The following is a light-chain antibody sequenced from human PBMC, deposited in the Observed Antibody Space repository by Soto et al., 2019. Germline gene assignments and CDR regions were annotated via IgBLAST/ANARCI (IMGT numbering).Light chain of an antibody. CDR3: QQSYSNPGK. V-gene: IGKV1-39*01. CDR2: AAS. Sequence: DIQMTQSPSSLSASVGDRVTITCRASQSISSYLNWYQQKPGKAPKLLIYAASSLQSGVPSRFSGSGSGTDFTLTISSLQPEDFATYYCQQSYSNPGKFGQGTKV. CDR1: QSISSY. J-gene: IGKJ1*01.